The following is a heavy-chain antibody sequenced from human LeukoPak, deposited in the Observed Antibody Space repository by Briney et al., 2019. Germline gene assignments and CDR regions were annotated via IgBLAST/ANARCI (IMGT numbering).Heavy chain of an antibody. Sequence: SETLSLTCTVSGGSISSSSYYWGWIRQPPGKGLEWIGSIYYSGSTYYNPSLKSRVTISVDTSKNQFSLKLSSVTAADTAVYYCASLEAFYYYDSSGYYFWGQGTLVTVSS. J-gene: IGHJ4*02. D-gene: IGHD3-22*01. CDR3: ASLEAFYYYDSSGYYF. CDR2: IYYSGST. CDR1: GGSISSSSYY. V-gene: IGHV4-39*01.